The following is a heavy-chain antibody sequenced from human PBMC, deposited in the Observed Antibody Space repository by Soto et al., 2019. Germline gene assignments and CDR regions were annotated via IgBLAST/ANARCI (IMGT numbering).Heavy chain of an antibody. CDR3: ARKAWVRFDY. V-gene: IGHV4-4*02. Sequence: GTLSLTCAVSGDSISSSVWWTWVRQPPGKGLEWIGEVFHTGDTYFNPSLRSRVAMSVDKSTNEFSLKVTSVTAADTAIYYCARKAWVRFDYWGQGALVTVSS. D-gene: IGHD7-27*01. CDR2: VFHTGDT. J-gene: IGHJ4*02. CDR1: GDSISSSVW.